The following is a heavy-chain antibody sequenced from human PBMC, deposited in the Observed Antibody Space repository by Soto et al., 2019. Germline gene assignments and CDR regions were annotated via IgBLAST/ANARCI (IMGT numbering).Heavy chain of an antibody. J-gene: IGHJ4*02. CDR1: GYSFTSYW. CDR2: IYPGDSDT. CDR3: ARTVTTYCSGGSCYSHFCDY. Sequence: GESLKISCKGSGYSFTSYWIGWVRQMPGKGLEWMGIIYPGDSDTRYSPSFQGQVTISADKSISTAYLQWSSLKASDTAMYYCARTVTTYCSGGSCYSHFCDYWGQGTLVTVSS. V-gene: IGHV5-51*01. D-gene: IGHD2-15*01.